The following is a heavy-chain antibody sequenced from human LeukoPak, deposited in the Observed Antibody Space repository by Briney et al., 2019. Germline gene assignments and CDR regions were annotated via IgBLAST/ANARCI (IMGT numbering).Heavy chain of an antibody. J-gene: IGHJ4*02. CDR2: IYSGGST. CDR1: GFTVSSNY. V-gene: IGHV3-66*01. Sequence: GGSLRLSCAASGFTVSSNYMSWVRQAPGKGLEWVSVIYSGGSTYYADSVKGRFTISRDNAKNSLYLQMSSLRAEDTAVYYCARDLNWETYWGQGTLVSVSS. D-gene: IGHD7-27*01. CDR3: ARDLNWETY.